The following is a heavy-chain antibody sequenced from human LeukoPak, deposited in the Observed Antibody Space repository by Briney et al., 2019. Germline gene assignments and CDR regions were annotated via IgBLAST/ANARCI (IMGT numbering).Heavy chain of an antibody. D-gene: IGHD3-9*01. J-gene: IGHJ3*02. Sequence: PSETLSLTCAVYGGSFSGYYWSWIRQPPGKGLEWIGEINHSGSTNYNPSLKSRVTISVDTSKNQFSLKLSSVTAADTAVYYCARQKRYFDWGANAFDIWGQGTMVTVSS. CDR2: INHSGST. V-gene: IGHV4-34*01. CDR3: ARQKRYFDWGANAFDI. CDR1: GGSFSGYY.